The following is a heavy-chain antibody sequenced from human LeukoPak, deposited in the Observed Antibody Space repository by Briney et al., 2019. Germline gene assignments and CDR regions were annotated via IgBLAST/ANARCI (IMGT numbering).Heavy chain of an antibody. V-gene: IGHV4-4*07. Sequence: PSETLSLTCTVSGGSISSYYWSWIRQPAGKGLEWIGRIYTSGSTNYNPSLKSRVTMSVDTSKNQFSLKVSSVTAADTAVYYCARQVATQGYYYYYMDVWGKGTTVTVSS. CDR3: ARQVATQGYYYYYMDV. CDR2: IYTSGST. J-gene: IGHJ6*03. D-gene: IGHD5-12*01. CDR1: GGSISSYY.